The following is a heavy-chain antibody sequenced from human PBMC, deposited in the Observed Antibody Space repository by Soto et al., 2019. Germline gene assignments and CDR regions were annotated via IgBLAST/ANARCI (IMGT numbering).Heavy chain of an antibody. D-gene: IGHD2-21*02. CDR3: ARDPYCGGDCYSDAFDI. Sequence: GGSLRLSCAASGFTFSSYWMHWLRQVSGKGLVWVSRINGDGSNKYYADSVKGRFTISRDNSKNTLYLQMNSLRAEDTAVYYCARDPYCGGDCYSDAFDIWGQGTMVTVSS. CDR1: GFTFSSYW. J-gene: IGHJ3*02. CDR2: INGDGSNK. V-gene: IGHV3-74*01.